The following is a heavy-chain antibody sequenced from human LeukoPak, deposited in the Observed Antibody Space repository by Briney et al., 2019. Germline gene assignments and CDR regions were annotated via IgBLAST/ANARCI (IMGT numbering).Heavy chain of an antibody. CDR1: GFTFSSYS. Sequence: PGGSLRLSCAASGFTFSSYSMNWVRQAPGKGLEWVSAISSSSSYIYYADSVKGRFTISRDNAKNSLYLQMNSLRAEDTAVYYCARSEYCGGDCFGGPFDYWGQGTLVTVSS. CDR3: ARSEYCGGDCFGGPFDY. D-gene: IGHD2-21*02. CDR2: ISSSSSYI. J-gene: IGHJ4*02. V-gene: IGHV3-21*01.